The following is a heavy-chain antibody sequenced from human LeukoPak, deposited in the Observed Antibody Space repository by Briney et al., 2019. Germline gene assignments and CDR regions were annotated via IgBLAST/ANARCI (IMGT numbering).Heavy chain of an antibody. CDR1: GFTFSSYW. Sequence: QSGGSLRLSCAASGFTFSSYWMSWVRQAPGKGLEWVANIKQDGSEKYYVDSVKGRFTISRDNAKNSLYLQMNSLRAEDTAVYYCARVPYYYDSSGYLYGYYYGGYVWYFDYWGQGTLVTVSS. CDR2: IKQDGSEK. D-gene: IGHD3-22*01. J-gene: IGHJ4*02. CDR3: ARVPYYYDSSGYLYGYYYGGYVWYFDY. V-gene: IGHV3-7*01.